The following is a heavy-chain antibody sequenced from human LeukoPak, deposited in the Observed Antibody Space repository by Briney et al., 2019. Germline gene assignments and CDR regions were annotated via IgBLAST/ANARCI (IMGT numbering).Heavy chain of an antibody. V-gene: IGHV2-70*04. J-gene: IGHJ3*02. CDR2: IDWDDDK. CDR1: GFSLRTRGVR. D-gene: IGHD6-25*01. Sequence: SGPTLVNPTQTLTLTCTFSGFSLRTRGVRVSWIRQPPGKALEWLSRIDWDDDKFYTTSLKSRLTISKDTSKNQVVLTMTNMDPVDTATYYCARISGPGAFDIWGQGTMVTVSS. CDR3: ARISGPGAFDI.